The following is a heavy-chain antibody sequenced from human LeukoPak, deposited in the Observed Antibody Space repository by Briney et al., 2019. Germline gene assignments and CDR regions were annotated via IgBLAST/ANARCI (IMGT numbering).Heavy chain of an antibody. D-gene: IGHD3-10*01. V-gene: IGHV3-74*01. J-gene: IGHJ4*02. CDR3: ARGLDGSGSYYDSPLDY. Sequence: GGSLRLSCAASGFTFSSYWMHWVRQAPGKGLVWVSRMDRDGTSTRYEDSVKGRFTVSRDNAKNTLYLQMNSLRGEDTAVYYCARGLDGSGSYYDSPLDYWGQGNLVTVSS. CDR2: MDRDGTST. CDR1: GFTFSSYW.